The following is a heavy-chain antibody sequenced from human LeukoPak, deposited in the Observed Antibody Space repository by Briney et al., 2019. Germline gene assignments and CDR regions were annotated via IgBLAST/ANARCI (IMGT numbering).Heavy chain of an antibody. CDR1: GFTFSSAW. D-gene: IGHD3-3*01. CDR3: STMSAIFGVVIPDY. V-gene: IGHV3-15*07. CDR2: IKSKTNGGTT. J-gene: IGHJ4*02. Sequence: GGSLRLSCAPSGFTFSSAWMHWVRQAPGKGLEWVGRIKSKTNGGTTDYAAPVKGRFSISRDDSKNTLLLQMYSLRTEDTGVYYCSTMSAIFGVVIPDYWGQGTLVSVSP.